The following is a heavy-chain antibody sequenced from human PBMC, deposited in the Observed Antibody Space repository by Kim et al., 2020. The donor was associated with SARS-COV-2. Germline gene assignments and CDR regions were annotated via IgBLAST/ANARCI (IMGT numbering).Heavy chain of an antibody. J-gene: IGHJ3*02. D-gene: IGHD5-12*01. CDR3: AREVSGYEHDAFDI. Sequence: AQKLQGRVTMTTDTSTSTAYMELRSLRSDDTAVYYCAREVSGYEHDAFDIWGQGTMVTVSS. V-gene: IGHV1-18*01.